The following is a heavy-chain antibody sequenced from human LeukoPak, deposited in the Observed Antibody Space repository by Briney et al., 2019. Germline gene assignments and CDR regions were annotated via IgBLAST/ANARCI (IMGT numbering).Heavy chain of an antibody. V-gene: IGHV3-33*01. J-gene: IGHJ4*02. CDR1: GFTFSSYG. D-gene: IGHD3-9*01. CDR2: IWYDGSNK. Sequence: QPGRSLRLSCAASGFTFSSYGMHWVRQAPGKGLEWVAVIWYDGSNKYYPDSVKGRFTISRDNSKNTLYLQMNSLKTEDTAVYYCTTAPSYYDILTGYYTFDYWGQGTLVTVSS. CDR3: TTAPSYYDILTGYYTFDY.